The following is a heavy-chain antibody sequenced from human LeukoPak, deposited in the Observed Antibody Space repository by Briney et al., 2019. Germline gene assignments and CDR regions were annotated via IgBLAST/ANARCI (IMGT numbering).Heavy chain of an antibody. V-gene: IGHV3-7*01. CDR1: GFTFSSYW. D-gene: IGHD2-2*01. CDR2: IKQDGSEK. Sequence: PGGSLRLPCAASGFTFSSYWMSWVRQAPGKGLEWVANIKQDGSEKYYADSVKGRFTISRDNSKNTLYLQMNSLRAEDTAVYYCATQATRIVVVPAAIDYWGQGTLVTVSS. J-gene: IGHJ4*02. CDR3: ATQATRIVVVPAAIDY.